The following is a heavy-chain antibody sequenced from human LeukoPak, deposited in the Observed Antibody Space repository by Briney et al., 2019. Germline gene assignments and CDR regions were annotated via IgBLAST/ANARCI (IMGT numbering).Heavy chain of an antibody. V-gene: IGHV3-33*03. CDR1: GFSFSSYA. CDR2: IWHDGSIE. Sequence: GTSLRLSCAASGFSFSSYAMHWVRQVPGKGLEWVALIWHDGSIEYYVESVKGRFTISRDNSKNTLYLEMNRLRVEDTAVYYCAKDKRGGIVGAFGNWGQGTLVTVSS. J-gene: IGHJ4*02. D-gene: IGHD1-26*01. CDR3: AKDKRGGIVGAFGN.